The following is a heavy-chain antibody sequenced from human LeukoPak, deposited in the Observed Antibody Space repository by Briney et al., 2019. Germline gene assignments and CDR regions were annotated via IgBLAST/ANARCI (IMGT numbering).Heavy chain of an antibody. J-gene: IGHJ4*02. CDR3: AREYSSSWYYYFDY. Sequence: PSETLSLTCTVSGGSISSGSYYWSWIRQPAGKGLEWIGRTYTSGSTNYNPSLKSRVTISVDTSKNQFSLKLSSVTAADTAVYYCAREYSSSWYYYFDYWGQGTLVTVSS. CDR1: GGSISSGSYY. D-gene: IGHD6-13*01. V-gene: IGHV4-61*02. CDR2: TYTSGST.